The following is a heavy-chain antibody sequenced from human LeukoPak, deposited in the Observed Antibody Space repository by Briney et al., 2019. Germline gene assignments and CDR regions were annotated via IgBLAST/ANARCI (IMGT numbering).Heavy chain of an antibody. J-gene: IGHJ4*02. D-gene: IGHD6-13*01. Sequence: PGGSLRLSCAASGFTFSSYWMSWVRQAPGKGLEWVAFIRYDGSNKYYADSVKGRFTISRDNSKNTLYLQMNSLRAEDTAVYYCAKAGYSSSWYYFDYWGQGTLVTVSS. CDR1: GFTFSSYW. CDR2: IRYDGSNK. V-gene: IGHV3-30*02. CDR3: AKAGYSSSWYYFDY.